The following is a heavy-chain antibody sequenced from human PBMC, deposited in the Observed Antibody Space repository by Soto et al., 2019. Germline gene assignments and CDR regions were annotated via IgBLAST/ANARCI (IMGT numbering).Heavy chain of an antibody. CDR1: GDSISNYC. V-gene: IGHV4-59*08. CDR2: IYYLGST. J-gene: IGHJ4*02. Sequence: SETLSLTCSVSGDSISNYCWSWIRQPPGKGLEWIGDIYYLGSTNYNPSLKSRITMSVDTSKKEFSLKLSSVTAADTAVYYCARPGMAGTSPYYFDYWGQGTLVTVSS. CDR3: ARPGMAGTSPYYFDY. D-gene: IGHD6-19*01.